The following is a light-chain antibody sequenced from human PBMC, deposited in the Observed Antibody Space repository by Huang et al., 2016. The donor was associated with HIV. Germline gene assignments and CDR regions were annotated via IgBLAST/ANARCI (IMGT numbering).Light chain of an antibody. CDR3: QQTFNAPLT. CDR1: LSVATY. Sequence: DIQMTQSPSSLSASVGDRVTITCRASLSVATYLNWYQQKPGKAPRLLIYAASTLQGGVPSRFSGSGSGADFTLTITSLQPEDFVSYYCQQTFNAPLTFGGGTKVEIK. J-gene: IGKJ4*01. CDR2: AAS. V-gene: IGKV1-39*01.